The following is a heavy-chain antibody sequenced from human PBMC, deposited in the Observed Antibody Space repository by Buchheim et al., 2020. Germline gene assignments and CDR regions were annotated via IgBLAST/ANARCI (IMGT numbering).Heavy chain of an antibody. D-gene: IGHD4-17*01. J-gene: IGHJ6*02. Sequence: EVQLVESGGGLVQPGGSLRLSCAASGFTFSSYEMNWVRQAPGKGLEWVSYVSSSGNSIKYADSVKGRFTISRDNAKNSLYLQMNSLRAEDTAVYYCAKDIAVTTLESYYYYYGMDVWGQGTT. CDR1: GFTFSSYE. CDR3: AKDIAVTTLESYYYYYGMDV. CDR2: VSSSGNSI. V-gene: IGHV3-48*03.